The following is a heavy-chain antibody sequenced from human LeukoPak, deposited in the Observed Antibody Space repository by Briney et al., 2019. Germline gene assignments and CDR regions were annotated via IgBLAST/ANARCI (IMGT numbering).Heavy chain of an antibody. CDR1: VASISVVSSN. CDR3: ARSSGYDFIVYYFDY. V-gene: IGHV4-61*02. CDR2: IYTSGST. Sequence: PSETLSLTCTVSVASISVVSSNWSWIRQPPGKGLEWFGRIYTSGSTHYNPSLKSRVTISVDTSKNQFSLKLSSVTAADTAVYYCARSSGYDFIVYYFDYWGQGTLVTVSS. D-gene: IGHD5-12*01. J-gene: IGHJ4*02.